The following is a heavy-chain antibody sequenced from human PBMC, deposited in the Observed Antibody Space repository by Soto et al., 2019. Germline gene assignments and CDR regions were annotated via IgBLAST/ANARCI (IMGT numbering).Heavy chain of an antibody. D-gene: IGHD2-2*01. CDR2: IYSGGST. J-gene: IGHJ4*02. V-gene: IGHV3-53*04. Sequence: GRSLRLSCAASGFTVISNYMSWVRQAPGKGLEWVSVIYSGGSTYYADSVKGRFTISRHNSKNTLYLQMNSLRAEDTAVYYCARGYCSSTSCYDYWGQGTLVTLSS. CDR1: GFTVISNY. CDR3: ARGYCSSTSCYDY.